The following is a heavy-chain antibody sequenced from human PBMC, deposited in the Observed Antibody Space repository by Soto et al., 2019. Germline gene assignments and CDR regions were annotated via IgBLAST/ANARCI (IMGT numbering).Heavy chain of an antibody. CDR2: ISVSGSDT. V-gene: IGHV3-23*01. J-gene: IGHJ6*02. CDR3: AKFQVEGYHNYYGMDV. CDR1: GFSFSTYA. Sequence: GGSLRLSCAASGFSFSTYALSWVRQAPGKGLEWVSTISVSGSDTYYADSVKGRFTISRDNSRDTLYLEMNSLRAEDTAIYYCAKFQVEGYHNYYGMDVWGQGTTVTVSS.